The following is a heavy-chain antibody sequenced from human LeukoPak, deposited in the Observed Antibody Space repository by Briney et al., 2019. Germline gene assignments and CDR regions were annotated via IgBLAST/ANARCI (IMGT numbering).Heavy chain of an antibody. Sequence: PSEILSLTCTASGGSISSYYWSWIRQPPGKGLEWIGYIYYSGSTNYNPSLKSRVTISVDTSKNQFSLKLSSVTAADTAVYYCALVVAATLRVNDAFDIWGQGTMVTVSS. D-gene: IGHD2-15*01. CDR3: ALVVAATLRVNDAFDI. J-gene: IGHJ3*02. V-gene: IGHV4-59*01. CDR2: IYYSGST. CDR1: GGSISSYY.